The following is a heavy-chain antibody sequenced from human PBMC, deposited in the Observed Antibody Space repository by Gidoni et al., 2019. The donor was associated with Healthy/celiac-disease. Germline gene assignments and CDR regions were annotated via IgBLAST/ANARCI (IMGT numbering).Heavy chain of an antibody. J-gene: IGHJ4*02. V-gene: IGHV1-69*15. D-gene: IGHD3-22*01. Sequence: RIIPIFGTANYAQKFQGRVTITADESTSTAYMELSSLRSEDTAVYYCARDRLLYDSSGPEIYGFDYWGQGTLVTVSS. CDR2: IIPIFGTA. CDR3: ARDRLLYDSSGPEIYGFDY.